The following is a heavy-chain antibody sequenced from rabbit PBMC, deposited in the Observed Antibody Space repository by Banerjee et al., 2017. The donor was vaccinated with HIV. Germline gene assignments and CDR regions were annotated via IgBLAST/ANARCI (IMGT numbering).Heavy chain of an antibody. CDR2: VYAGSSGST. Sequence: QEQLEESGGDLVKPEGSLTLTCTASGFSFSSDAICWVRQAPGKGLEWIACVYAGSSGSTYYASWAKGRFTISKTSSTTVTLQMTSLTAADTATYFCARAGDAGRWNTRGYTLWGPGTLVTVS. V-gene: IGHV1S45*01. CDR1: GFSFSSDA. CDR3: ARAGDAGRWNTRGYTL. J-gene: IGHJ4*01. D-gene: IGHD4-2*01.